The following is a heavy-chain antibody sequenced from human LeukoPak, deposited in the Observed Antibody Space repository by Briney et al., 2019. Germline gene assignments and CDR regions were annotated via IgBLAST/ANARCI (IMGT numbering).Heavy chain of an antibody. CDR2: IIPIFGTA. D-gene: IGHD4-23*01. CDR3: ARDFGGNSGYFDY. Sequence: GASVKVSCKASGGTFSSYAISWVRQAPGQGLEWMGGIIPIFGTANYAQKFQGRVTITADKSTSTAYMELSSLRSEDTAVYYCARDFGGNSGYFDYWGQGTLVTVSS. V-gene: IGHV1-69*06. CDR1: GGTFSSYA. J-gene: IGHJ4*02.